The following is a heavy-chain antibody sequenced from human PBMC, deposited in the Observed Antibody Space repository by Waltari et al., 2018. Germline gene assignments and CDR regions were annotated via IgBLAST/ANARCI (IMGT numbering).Heavy chain of an antibody. Sequence: QVQLVQSGSELKKPGASVKVSCKASGSTFTSYAMNWVRQAPGQGLEWMGWINTNTGNPTYAQGFTGRSVFSLDTSVSTAYLQISGLKAEDTAVYYCARDLRWAISEGNWFDPWGQGTLVTVSS. CDR1: GSTFTSYA. CDR2: INTNTGNP. J-gene: IGHJ5*02. CDR3: ARDLRWAISEGNWFDP. V-gene: IGHV7-4-1*02.